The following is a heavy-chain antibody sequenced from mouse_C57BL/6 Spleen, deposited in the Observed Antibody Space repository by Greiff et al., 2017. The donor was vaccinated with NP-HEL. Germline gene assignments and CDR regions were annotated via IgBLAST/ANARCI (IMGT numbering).Heavy chain of an antibody. J-gene: IGHJ4*01. Sequence: EVHLVESGGGLVKPGGSLKLSCAASGFTFSDYGMHWVRQAPEKGLEWVAYISSGSSTIYYADTVKGRFTISRDNAKNTLFLQMTSLRSEDTAMYYCARPVYGSSYVGAMDYWGQGTSGTVSS. CDR3: ARPVYGSSYVGAMDY. CDR2: ISSGSSTI. V-gene: IGHV5-17*01. D-gene: IGHD1-1*01. CDR1: GFTFSDYG.